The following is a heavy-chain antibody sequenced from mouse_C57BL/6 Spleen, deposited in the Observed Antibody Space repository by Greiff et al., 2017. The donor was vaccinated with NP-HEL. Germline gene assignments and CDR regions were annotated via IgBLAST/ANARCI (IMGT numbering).Heavy chain of an antibody. CDR1: GYTFTSYW. CDR3: ARGHAQAGDSPYLDY. CDR2: IDPSDSET. J-gene: IGHJ2*01. D-gene: IGHD3-2*02. Sequence: VQLQQPGAELVRPGSSVKLSCKASGYTFTSYWMHWVKQRPIQGLEWIGNIDPSDSETHYTQKFKDKATLTVDKSSSTAYKQLSSLTSEDSAVYNCARGHAQAGDSPYLDYWGQGTTLTVSS. V-gene: IGHV1-52*01.